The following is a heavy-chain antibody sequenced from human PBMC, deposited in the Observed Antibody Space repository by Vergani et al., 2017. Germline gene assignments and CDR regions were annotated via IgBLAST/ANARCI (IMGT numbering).Heavy chain of an antibody. CDR2: MNPNSGNT. CDR3: ARWLDSSGYYNYGMDV. D-gene: IGHD3-22*01. J-gene: IGHJ6*02. CDR1: GYTFTSYD. Sequence: QVQLVQSGAEVKKPGASVKVSCKASGYTFTSYDINWVRQATGQGLEWMGWMNPNSGNTGYAQKFQGIVTMTRNPSISTAYMELSSLRSEDTAVYYCARWLDSSGYYNYGMDVWGQGTTVTVSS. V-gene: IGHV1-8*01.